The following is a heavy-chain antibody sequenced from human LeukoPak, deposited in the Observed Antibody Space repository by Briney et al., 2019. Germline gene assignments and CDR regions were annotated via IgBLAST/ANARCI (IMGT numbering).Heavy chain of an antibody. D-gene: IGHD2-15*01. Sequence: GGSLRLSCAASGFTFDDYAMHWVRQPPGKGLEWVSGISWNSGSIGYADFVKGRFTISRDNAKNSLYLQMNSLRAEDTALYYCAKDMGSGCSGGSCYPAFDIRGQGTMVTVSS. J-gene: IGHJ3*02. CDR2: ISWNSGSI. CDR3: AKDMGSGCSGGSCYPAFDI. V-gene: IGHV3-9*01. CDR1: GFTFDDYA.